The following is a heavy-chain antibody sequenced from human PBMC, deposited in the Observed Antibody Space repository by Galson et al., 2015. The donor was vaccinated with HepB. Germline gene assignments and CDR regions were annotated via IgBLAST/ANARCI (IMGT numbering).Heavy chain of an antibody. CDR3: ARALGSSCPRRWFDP. D-gene: IGHD6-13*01. Sequence: SVKVSCKASGYTFTSYGISWVRQVPGQGLEWMGWISAYNGNTNYAQKLQGRVTMTTDTSTSTAYMELRSLRSDDTAVYYCARALGSSCPRRWFDPWGQGTLVTVSS. J-gene: IGHJ5*02. V-gene: IGHV1-18*01. CDR1: GYTFTSYG. CDR2: ISAYNGNT.